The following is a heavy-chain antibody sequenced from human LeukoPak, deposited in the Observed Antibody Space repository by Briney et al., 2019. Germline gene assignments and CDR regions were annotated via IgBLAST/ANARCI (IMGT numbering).Heavy chain of an antibody. CDR3: ARDLLAYCGGDCYFGWFDP. V-gene: IGHV4-39*07. CDR2: IYYSGST. CDR1: GGSISTINYY. Sequence: SETLSLTCTVSGGSISTINYYWGWIRQPPGKGLEWIGSIYYSGSTNYNPSLKSRVTISVDTSKNQFSLKLSSVTAADTAVYYCARDLLAYCGGDCYFGWFDPWGQGTLVTVSS. D-gene: IGHD2-21*02. J-gene: IGHJ5*02.